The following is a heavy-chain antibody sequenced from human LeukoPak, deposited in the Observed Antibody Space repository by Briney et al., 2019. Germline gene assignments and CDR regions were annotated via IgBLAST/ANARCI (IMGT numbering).Heavy chain of an antibody. V-gene: IGHV4-59*08. D-gene: IGHD6-19*01. J-gene: IGHJ4*02. CDR1: GGSIVGYY. CDR2: IYSSGHT. CDR3: ARAVSGRFDY. Sequence: PSETLSLTCTVSGGSIVGYYWSWIRQPPGKGLEWIAYIYSSGHTMSNPSLQSRVTMSLDTSRNQFSLRLSSVTAADTAIYYCARAVSGRFDYWGQGTLVTVSS.